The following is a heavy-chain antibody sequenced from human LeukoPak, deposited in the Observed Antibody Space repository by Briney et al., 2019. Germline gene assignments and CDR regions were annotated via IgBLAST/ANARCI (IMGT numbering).Heavy chain of an antibody. Sequence: SETLSLTCAVYGGSFSGYYWSWIRQPPGKGLEWIGEINHSGSTNYNPSLKSRVTISVDTSKNQFSLKLTSVTVADTAVYYCARETSQKGAHYMDVWGKGTTVTISS. CDR2: INHSGST. CDR1: GGSFSGYY. J-gene: IGHJ6*03. D-gene: IGHD3-16*01. CDR3: ARETSQKGAHYMDV. V-gene: IGHV4-34*01.